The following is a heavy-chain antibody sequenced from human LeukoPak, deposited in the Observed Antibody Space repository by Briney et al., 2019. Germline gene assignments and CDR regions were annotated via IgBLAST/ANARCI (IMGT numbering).Heavy chain of an antibody. CDR1: GFTFSSYA. CDR2: ISGSGGST. D-gene: IGHD6-13*01. J-gene: IGHJ4*02. Sequence: GGPLRLSCAASGFTFSSYAMSWVRQAPGKGLEWVSAISGSGGSTYYADSVKGRFTISRDNSKNTLYLQMNSLRAEDTAVYYCAKDVGLAAAPRTYFDYWGQGTLVTVSS. V-gene: IGHV3-23*01. CDR3: AKDVGLAAAPRTYFDY.